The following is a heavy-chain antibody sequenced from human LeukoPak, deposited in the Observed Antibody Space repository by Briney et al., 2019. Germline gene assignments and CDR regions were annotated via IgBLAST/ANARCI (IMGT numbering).Heavy chain of an antibody. CDR3: ARAPKKYDFWSGYLGYYYYGMDV. Sequence: PGGCLRLYCAASGFTFSSYGMHWVRQAPGKGLEWVAVIWYDGSNKYYADSVKGRFTISRDNSKNTLYLQMNSLRAEDTAVYYCARAPKKYDFWSGYLGYYYYGMDVWGQGTTVTVSS. CDR1: GFTFSSYG. CDR2: IWYDGSNK. V-gene: IGHV3-33*01. D-gene: IGHD3-3*01. J-gene: IGHJ6*02.